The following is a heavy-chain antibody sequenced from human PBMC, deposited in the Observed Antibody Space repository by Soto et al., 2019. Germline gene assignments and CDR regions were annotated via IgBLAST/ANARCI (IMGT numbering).Heavy chain of an antibody. V-gene: IGHV3-33*01. D-gene: IGHD1-1*01. Sequence: HPGGSLRLSCAASGFTFSSYGIHWVRQAPGKGLEWVAVIWYDGFNRYYADSVKGRFTISSDNSRNTLYLQMNSLRADDTAVYYCAREKQHSFYGMDVWGQGTTVTVSS. CDR2: IWYDGFNR. J-gene: IGHJ6*02. CDR3: AREKQHSFYGMDV. CDR1: GFTFSSYG.